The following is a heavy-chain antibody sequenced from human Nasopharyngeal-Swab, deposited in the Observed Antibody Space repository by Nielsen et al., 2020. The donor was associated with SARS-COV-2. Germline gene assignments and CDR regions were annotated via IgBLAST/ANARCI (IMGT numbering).Heavy chain of an antibody. CDR1: GDSISSYC. CDR3: ARERLRGCFDP. D-gene: IGHD4-17*01. V-gene: IGHV4-59*13. Sequence: SETLSLTCVVSGDSISSYCWSWIRQPPGKGLEWIGYICSTGSAYYNPSLKSRVTISVDTSKNQFSLKLRSVTAADTAVYYCARERLRGCFDPWGQGILVTVSS. J-gene: IGHJ5*02. CDR2: ICSTGSA.